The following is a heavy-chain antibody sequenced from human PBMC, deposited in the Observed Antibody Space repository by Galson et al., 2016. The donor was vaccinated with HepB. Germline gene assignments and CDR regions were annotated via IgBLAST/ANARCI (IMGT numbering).Heavy chain of an antibody. V-gene: IGHV4-61*02. CDR3: ARVRCSSTNCYRGGWFDP. Sequence: TLSLTCAVSGGSVNSGTYYWSWIRQPAGKGLDWIGLIYPNGNTDYNSSLKSRATISVDTSKSQFSLRLSSVTAADTAVYYCARVRCSSTNCYRGGWFDPWGQGTLVTVSS. D-gene: IGHD2-2*01. CDR2: IYPNGNT. J-gene: IGHJ5*02. CDR1: GGSVNSGTYY.